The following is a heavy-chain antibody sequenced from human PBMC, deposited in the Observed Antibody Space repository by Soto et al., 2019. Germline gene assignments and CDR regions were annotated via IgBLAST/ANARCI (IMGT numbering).Heavy chain of an antibody. CDR1: GGSISSSSYY. J-gene: IGHJ4*02. CDR2: IYYSGST. D-gene: IGHD3-3*01. V-gene: IGHV4-39*01. CDR3: ARLNAIFGAYDID. Sequence: PSETLSLTCTVSGGSISSSSYYWGWIRQPPGKGLEWIGSIYYSGSTYYNPSLKSRVTISVDTSKNQFSLKLSSVTAADTAVYYCARLNAIFGAYDIDWGQGTLVTVSS.